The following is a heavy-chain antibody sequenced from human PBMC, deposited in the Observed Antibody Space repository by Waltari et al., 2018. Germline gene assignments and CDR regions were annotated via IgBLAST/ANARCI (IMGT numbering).Heavy chain of an antibody. CDR2: IHPCSGGDT. CDR3: TRGGGRLHEKYYFDY. CDR1: GYTFTGYY. D-gene: IGHD3-16*01. J-gene: IGHJ4*02. Sequence: QVQLVQSGAEVKKPGASVKVSCKASGYTFTGYYIHWVRHVPGQGLQWMGRIHPCSGGDTNSPQRFQGRLIVTRDTSTSTVYMELRNLTSDDTAMYYCTRGGGRLHEKYYFDYWGQGTLVTVSS. V-gene: IGHV1-2*06.